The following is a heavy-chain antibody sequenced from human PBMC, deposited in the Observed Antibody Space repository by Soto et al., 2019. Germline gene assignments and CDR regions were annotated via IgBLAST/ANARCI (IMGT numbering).Heavy chain of an antibody. CDR2: IYYDGNT. CDR1: GRSISSCYYY. CDR3: VRAYYDTFGYSLDP. D-gene: IGHD3-22*01. V-gene: IGHV4-39*07. J-gene: IGHJ5*02. Sequence: SETLSLTCTVSGRSISSCYYYWGWLRQPPGKGLEWIGNIYYDGNTYYNPSLKSRVTISPDTSKKQLSLRLSSVTAADTAVYYCVRAYYDTFGYSLDPWGQGTLVTSPQ.